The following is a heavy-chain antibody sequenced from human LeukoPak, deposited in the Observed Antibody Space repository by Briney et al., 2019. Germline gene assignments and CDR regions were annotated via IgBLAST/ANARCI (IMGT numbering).Heavy chain of an antibody. Sequence: GGSLRLSCAASGFTFSTYGMHWVRQAPGQGLEWVSVIYSGGNTYYADSVKGRFTISRDNSKNTLYLQMNSLRAEDTAVYYCASVLYCAAGSYSGRGFFGAWGQGTLVT. CDR2: IYSGGNT. V-gene: IGHV3-66*01. D-gene: IGHD2-21*02. J-gene: IGHJ5*02. CDR1: GFTFSTYG. CDR3: ASVLYCAAGSYSGRGFFGA.